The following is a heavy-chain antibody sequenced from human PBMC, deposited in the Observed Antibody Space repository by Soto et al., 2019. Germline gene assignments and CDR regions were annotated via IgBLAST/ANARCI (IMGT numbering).Heavy chain of an antibody. CDR2: MNTNSGNT. D-gene: IGHD2-15*01. V-gene: IGHV1-8*01. Sequence: QVQLVQSGAEVKKPGASVKVSCKASGYTFTSSDINWVRQATGQGLEWMGWMNTNSGNTGYAQKFQGRVTMTRNTSISTAYMELSSLRSEDTAVYYCARARRYCSGGSCYFRFDYWGQGTPVTVSS. CDR3: ARARRYCSGGSCYFRFDY. J-gene: IGHJ4*02. CDR1: GYTFTSSD.